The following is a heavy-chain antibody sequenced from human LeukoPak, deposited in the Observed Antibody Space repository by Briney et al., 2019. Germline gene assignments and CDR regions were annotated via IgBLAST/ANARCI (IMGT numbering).Heavy chain of an antibody. CDR2: IRSRTYGGTT. Sequence: GGSLRLSCTASGFTFGAYAMTWVRQAPGKGLEWVSFIRSRTYGGTTEYAASVKGRFTISRDDSKSIAYLQMNSQKTEDTAVYYCARDQYAGYDPYYFDYWGQGTLVTVSS. CDR1: GFTFGAYA. V-gene: IGHV3-49*04. CDR3: ARDQYAGYDPYYFDY. D-gene: IGHD2-2*01. J-gene: IGHJ4*02.